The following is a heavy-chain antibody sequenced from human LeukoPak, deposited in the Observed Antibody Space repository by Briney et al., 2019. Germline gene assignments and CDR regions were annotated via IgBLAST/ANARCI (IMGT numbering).Heavy chain of an antibody. Sequence: SETLSLTRTVSGGSISSYYWSWIRQPPGKGLEWIGYIYYSGSTNYNPSLKSRVTISVDTSKNQFSLKLSSVTAADTAVYYCARGYAYVWGSHRALGYWGQGTLVTVSS. CDR2: IYYSGST. V-gene: IGHV4-59*01. CDR3: ARGYAYVWGSHRALGY. D-gene: IGHD3-16*02. J-gene: IGHJ4*02. CDR1: GGSISSYY.